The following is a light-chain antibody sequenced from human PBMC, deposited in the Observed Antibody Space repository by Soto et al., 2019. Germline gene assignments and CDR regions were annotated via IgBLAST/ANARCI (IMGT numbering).Light chain of an antibody. J-gene: IGKJ1*01. CDR1: QRIGSN. Sequence: EMMMTQSPATLSVTPGERVTLSCRTSQRIGSNLAWYQQRPGQAPRLLIYDASTRATGIPVRFRGSGSGTEFTLTISSLQSEDFAVYYCQQYNGWPGTFGQGTKV. CDR2: DAS. CDR3: QQYNGWPGT. V-gene: IGKV3-15*01.